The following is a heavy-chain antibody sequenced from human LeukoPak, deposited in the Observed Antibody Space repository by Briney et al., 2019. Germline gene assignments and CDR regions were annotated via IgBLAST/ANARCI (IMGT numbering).Heavy chain of an antibody. CDR2: IRYDGSNK. J-gene: IGHJ6*03. V-gene: IGHV3-30*02. D-gene: IGHD4-17*01. CDR3: AKDRRGDYYYYIYV. CDR1: GFTFSSYG. Sequence: PGGSLRLSCAASGFTFSSYGMHWVRQAPGKGLEWVAFIRYDGSNKYYADSVKGRFTISRDNSKNTLYLQMNSLRAEDTAVYYIAKDRRGDYYYYIYVWGKGTTVTVSS.